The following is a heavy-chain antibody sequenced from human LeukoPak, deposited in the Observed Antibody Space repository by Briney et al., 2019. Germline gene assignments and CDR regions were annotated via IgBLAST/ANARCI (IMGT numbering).Heavy chain of an antibody. Sequence: ASVKVSCKASGHTSTTYAIHWVRQAPGQGLEWMGWISAYNGDTNYVQKLQGRVTMTTDTSTSTAYMELRSLRSDDTAVYYCARDNSITFGGVIASDAFDIWGQGIMVTVSS. CDR2: ISAYNGDT. D-gene: IGHD3-16*02. CDR3: ARDNSITFGGVIASDAFDI. V-gene: IGHV1-18*01. J-gene: IGHJ3*02. CDR1: GHTSTTYA.